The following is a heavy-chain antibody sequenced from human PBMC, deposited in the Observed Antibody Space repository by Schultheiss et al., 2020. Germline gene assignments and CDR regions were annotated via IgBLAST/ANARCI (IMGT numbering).Heavy chain of an antibody. CDR1: GFTFSSYA. D-gene: IGHD1-14*01. Sequence: GESLKISCAASGFTFSSYAMSWVRQAPGKGLEWVSSISSSSTTIYYADSVKGRFTISRDNAKNSLYLQMNSLRAEDTAVYYCARPRPGYWGQGTLVTVSS. CDR3: ARPRPGY. J-gene: IGHJ4*02. V-gene: IGHV3-21*04. CDR2: ISSSSTTI.